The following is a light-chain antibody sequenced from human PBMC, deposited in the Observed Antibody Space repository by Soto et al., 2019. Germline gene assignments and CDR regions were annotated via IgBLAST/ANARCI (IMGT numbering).Light chain of an antibody. CDR3: QEYNDYWT. V-gene: IGKV1-5*01. CDR2: DVS. Sequence: DIQMTQSPSTLSASVGDKVTITCRASQTISTWLAWYQQKPGKAPKLLIYDVSSLESGVPSRFSGSGSGTEFTLTINSLQADDFATYYCQEYNDYWTFGQGTKVEIK. CDR1: QTISTW. J-gene: IGKJ1*01.